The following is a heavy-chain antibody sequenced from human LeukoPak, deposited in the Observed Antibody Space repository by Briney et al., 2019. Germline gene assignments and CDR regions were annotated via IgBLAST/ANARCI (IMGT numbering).Heavy chain of an antibody. D-gene: IGHD3-3*01. V-gene: IGHV4-34*01. J-gene: IGHJ4*02. Sequence: SETLSLTCAVYAGSFSSYCWSWIRQPPGKGLEWIGEINHSGSTNYNPSLKSRVTISVDTSKNQFSLKLSSVTAADTAVYYCADDSLLDYWGRGTLVPVSS. CDR2: INHSGST. CDR3: ADDSLLDY. CDR1: AGSFSSYC.